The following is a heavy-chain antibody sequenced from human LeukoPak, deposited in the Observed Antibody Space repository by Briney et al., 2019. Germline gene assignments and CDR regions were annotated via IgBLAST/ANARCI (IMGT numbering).Heavy chain of an antibody. Sequence: PGGSLRLSRAASLFSLKSYIMNWVRQTPEKGLERGSYISDGGITVYYAGFVKGRFTIFRDNSKNSLYLQMNSLRVEDTGAYFCAKAYGSGSNGVYHFDYWGQGTLVTVSS. V-gene: IGHV3-48*03. CDR3: AKAYGSGSNGVYHFDY. CDR1: LFSLKSYI. D-gene: IGHD3-10*01. J-gene: IGHJ4*02. CDR2: ISDGGITV.